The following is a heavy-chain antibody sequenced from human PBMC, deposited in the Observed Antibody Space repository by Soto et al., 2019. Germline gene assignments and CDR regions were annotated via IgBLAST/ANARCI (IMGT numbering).Heavy chain of an antibody. D-gene: IGHD6-13*01. Sequence: PGESLNISCKGSGYSFTSYWISWVRQMPGKGLEWMGWIDPSDSYTNYSTSFQGHVTISADNPISTAYLQWSSLKASHTAMDYWAGRSGAADGNYYGMDVWGQGTTVTVSS. CDR3: AGRSGAADGNYYGMDV. J-gene: IGHJ6*02. CDR2: IDPSDSYT. CDR1: GYSFTSYW. V-gene: IGHV5-10-1*01.